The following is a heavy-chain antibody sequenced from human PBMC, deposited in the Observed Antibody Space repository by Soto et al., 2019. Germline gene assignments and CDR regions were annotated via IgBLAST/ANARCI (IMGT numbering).Heavy chain of an antibody. V-gene: IGHV4-31*03. D-gene: IGHD1-26*01. CDR1: GGSISSGGYY. Sequence: QVQLQESGPGLVKPSQTLSLTCTVSGGSISSGGYYWSWIRQHPGKGLEWIGYIYYSGSTYYNPSHKSRVTISVDTSKNQFSLKLSSVTAADTAEYYCAREGGIVGATAADYWGQGTLVTVSS. J-gene: IGHJ4*02. CDR2: IYYSGST. CDR3: AREGGIVGATAADY.